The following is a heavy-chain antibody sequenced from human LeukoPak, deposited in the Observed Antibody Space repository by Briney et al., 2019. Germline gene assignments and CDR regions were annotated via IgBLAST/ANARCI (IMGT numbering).Heavy chain of an antibody. V-gene: IGHV4-34*01. CDR3: ARSPSRITIFGVVIRNYYYYGMDV. CDR2: INHSGST. J-gene: IGHJ6*02. D-gene: IGHD3-3*01. Sequence: SETLSLTCAVYGGSFSGYYWSWIRQPPGKGQEWIGEINHSGSTNYNPSLKSRVTISVDTSKNQFSLKLSSVTAADTAVYYCARSPSRITIFGVVIRNYYYYGMDVWGQGTTVTVSS. CDR1: GGSFSGYY.